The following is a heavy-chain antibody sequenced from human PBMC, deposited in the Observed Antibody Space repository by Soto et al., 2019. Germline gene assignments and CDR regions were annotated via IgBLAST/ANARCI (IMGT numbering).Heavy chain of an antibody. CDR2: IYYSGST. Sequence: QVQLQESGPGLVKPSQTLSLTCTVSGGSISSGSYSWTWIRQHPGKGPEWIGYIYYSGSTYYNPSLKSRVTISVDTPHTLFSLRVRSVTAADAGVYYCAREKQRGLVADGGAFEIWGQGKMVTVSS. V-gene: IGHV4-31*03. J-gene: IGHJ3*02. CDR3: AREKQRGLVADGGAFEI. D-gene: IGHD6-13*01. CDR1: GGSISSGSYS.